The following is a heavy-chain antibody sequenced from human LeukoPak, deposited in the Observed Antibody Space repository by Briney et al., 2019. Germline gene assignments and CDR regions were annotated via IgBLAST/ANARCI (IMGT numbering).Heavy chain of an antibody. CDR3: ARLLLPQDYYYYMDV. CDR2: IIPIFGTA. CDR1: GGTFSSYA. Sequence: SVKVSCKASGGTFSSYAISWVRQAPGQGLERMGRIIPIFGTANYAQKFQGRVTITTDESTSTAYMELSSLRSEDTAVYYCARLLLPQDYYYYMDVWGKGTTVTVSS. J-gene: IGHJ6*03. V-gene: IGHV1-69*05.